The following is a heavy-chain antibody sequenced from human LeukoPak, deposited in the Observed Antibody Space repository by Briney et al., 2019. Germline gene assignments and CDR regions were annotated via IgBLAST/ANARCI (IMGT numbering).Heavy chain of an antibody. V-gene: IGHV3-69-1*01. CDR3: ARLYYYGSGSSDY. CDR1: GFTFSAYA. D-gene: IGHD3-10*01. J-gene: IGHJ4*02. Sequence: PGGSLRLSCEASGFTFSAYAMTWVRQAPGKGLEWVSSIGSDGKTHYSESVKGRFAISRDNSKNSLYLQMNSLRDEDTAVYYCARLYYYGSGSSDYWGQGTLVTVSS. CDR2: IGSDGKT.